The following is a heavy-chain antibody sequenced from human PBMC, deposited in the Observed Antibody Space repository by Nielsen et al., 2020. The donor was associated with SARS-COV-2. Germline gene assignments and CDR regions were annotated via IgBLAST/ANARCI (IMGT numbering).Heavy chain of an antibody. CDR2: INPSGGST. CDR1: GYTFTSYY. J-gene: IGHJ6*02. D-gene: IGHD5-18*01. V-gene: IGHV1-46*01. CDR3: ARDGSVDTAMAMGGYYYYGMDA. Sequence: ASVKVSCKASGYTFTSYYMHWVRRAPGQGLEWMGIINPSGGSTSYAQKFQGRVTMTRDTSTSTVYMELSSLRSEDTAVYYCARDGSVDTAMAMGGYYYYGMDAWGQGTTVTVSS.